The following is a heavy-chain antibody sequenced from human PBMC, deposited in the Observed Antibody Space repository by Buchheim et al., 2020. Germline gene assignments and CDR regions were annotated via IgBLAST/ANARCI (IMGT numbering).Heavy chain of an antibody. J-gene: IGHJ4*02. Sequence: QLQLQESGPGLVKPSETLSLTCTVSGGSISSSSYYWGWIRQPPGKGLEWIGSIYYSGSTYYNPSLKSRVPISVDTYKNQFSLKLSSVTAADTALYYCARQDYDSSGYLLDFDYWGQGTL. V-gene: IGHV4-39*01. CDR2: IYYSGST. CDR1: GGSISSSSYY. D-gene: IGHD3-22*01. CDR3: ARQDYDSSGYLLDFDY.